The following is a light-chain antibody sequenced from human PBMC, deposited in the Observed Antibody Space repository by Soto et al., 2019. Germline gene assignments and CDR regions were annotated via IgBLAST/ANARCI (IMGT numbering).Light chain of an antibody. CDR2: RNN. V-gene: IGLV1-47*01. Sequence: QPVLTQPPSASGTPGQRVTISCSGSSSNIGSNFVYWYQQFPGTAPKLVIYRNNQRPSGVPDRFSGSKSGTSASLAISGLPSEDEADYYCAAWDDSLSGWVFGGGTKLTVL. CDR3: AAWDDSLSGWV. J-gene: IGLJ3*02. CDR1: SSNIGSNF.